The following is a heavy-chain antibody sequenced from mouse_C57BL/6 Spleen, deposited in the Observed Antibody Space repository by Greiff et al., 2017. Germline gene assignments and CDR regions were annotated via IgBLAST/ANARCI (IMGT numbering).Heavy chain of an antibody. Sequence: EVQLHQSGPELVKPGASVKISCKASGYTFTDYYMNWVKQSHGKSLEWIGDINPNNGGTSYNQKFKGKATLTVDKSSSTAYMELRSLTSEDSAVYYCARSGPFAYWGQGTLVTVSA. CDR2: INPNNGGT. CDR3: ARSGPFAY. CDR1: GYTFTDYY. D-gene: IGHD3-1*01. J-gene: IGHJ3*01. V-gene: IGHV1-26*01.